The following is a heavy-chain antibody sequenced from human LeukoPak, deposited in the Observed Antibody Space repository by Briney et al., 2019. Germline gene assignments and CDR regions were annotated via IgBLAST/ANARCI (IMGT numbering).Heavy chain of an antibody. J-gene: IGHJ5*02. V-gene: IGHV3-30*04. CDR2: ISDDGSQN. CDR3: ARDPSTAPYSAYWAANYFDP. D-gene: IGHD5-12*01. Sequence: GGSLRLSCAASGFSFRTSEMHWVRQTPGKGLEWVALISDDGSQNYLADSLKGRFTISRDNSKNTLYLHINSLRLDDTAIYYCARDPSTAPYSAYWAANYFDPWGQGTLVTVSS. CDR1: GFSFRTSE.